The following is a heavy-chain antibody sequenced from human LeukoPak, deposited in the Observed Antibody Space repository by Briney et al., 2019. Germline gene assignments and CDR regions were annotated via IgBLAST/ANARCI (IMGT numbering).Heavy chain of an antibody. CDR2: IGLDTNTI. CDR1: GFTFCTYT. J-gene: IGHJ5*02. CDR3: ARDRLPGANNWFDP. Sequence: GGSLRLSCAASGFTFCTYTFNWVRQTPGKGLEWISYIGLDTNTIYYADSVKGRFTISRDNAKNSLFLQMNSLRAEDTAVYYCARDRLPGANNWFDPWGQGTLVTVSS. D-gene: IGHD2-2*01. V-gene: IGHV3-48*01.